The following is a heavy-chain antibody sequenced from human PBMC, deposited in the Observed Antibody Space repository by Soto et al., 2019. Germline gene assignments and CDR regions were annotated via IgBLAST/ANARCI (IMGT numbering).Heavy chain of an antibody. D-gene: IGHD7-27*01. J-gene: IGHJ4*02. Sequence: EVQLVESGGGLVQPGGSLRLSCAGSGFTFSGYWMHWVRQAPGKGPVWVARLKPNGNFTTNADSVKGRFTISRDNAKNTVYLQFHRMSAEDTAESYSARGGTSKTYWGIFYNWGQGTLVTVSS. CDR3: ARGGTSKTYWGIFYN. V-gene: IGHV3-74*01. CDR1: GFTFSGYW. CDR2: LKPNGNFT.